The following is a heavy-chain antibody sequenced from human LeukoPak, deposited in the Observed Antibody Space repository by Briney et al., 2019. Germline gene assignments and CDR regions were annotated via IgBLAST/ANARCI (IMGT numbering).Heavy chain of an antibody. D-gene: IGHD2-8*01. J-gene: IGHJ6*03. CDR1: GGTFSSYA. Sequence: ASVKVSCKASGGTFSSYAISWVRQAHGQGLELMGGGIPIFGTANYAQKVQARVTITTDESTSTAYLELSSLRSEDTAVYYCARSMSAAGHRYYHYYYMDVWGKGTTVTVSS. V-gene: IGHV1-69*05. CDR2: GIPIFGTA. CDR3: ARSMSAAGHRYYHYYYMDV.